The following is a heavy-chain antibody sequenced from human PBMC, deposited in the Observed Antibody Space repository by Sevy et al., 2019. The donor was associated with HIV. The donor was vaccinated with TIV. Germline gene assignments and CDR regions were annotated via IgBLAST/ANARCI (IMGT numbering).Heavy chain of an antibody. Sequence: SETLSLTCTVSGGSISSYCCNWIRQSPGKGLEWIGYMCHTGITNYNPSLKSRVTISLDTSRNQFSLRLSSVTVADTAVYYCARAGHSYGLFDYWGQGTLVTVSS. CDR1: GGSISSYC. D-gene: IGHD5-18*01. J-gene: IGHJ4*02. CDR3: ARAGHSYGLFDY. CDR2: MCHTGIT. V-gene: IGHV4-59*13.